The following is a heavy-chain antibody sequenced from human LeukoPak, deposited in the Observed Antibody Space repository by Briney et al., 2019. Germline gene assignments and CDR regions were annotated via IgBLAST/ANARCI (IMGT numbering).Heavy chain of an antibody. J-gene: IGHJ4*02. CDR1: GYTLTELS. V-gene: IGHV1-24*01. CDR2: FDPEDGET. Sequence: ASVKVSCKVSGYTLTELSMHWVRQAHGKGLEWMGGFDPEDGETIYAQKFQGRVTMTEDTSTDTAYMELSSLRSEDTAVYYCATSMPVAVAVNFDYWGQGTLVTVSS. CDR3: ATSMPVAVAVNFDY. D-gene: IGHD6-19*01.